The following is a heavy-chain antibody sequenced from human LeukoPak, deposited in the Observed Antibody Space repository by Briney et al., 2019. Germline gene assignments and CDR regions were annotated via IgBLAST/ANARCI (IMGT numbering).Heavy chain of an antibody. Sequence: SVKASCKASGGTFSSFAIRWVREAPGQGLDWVGVIIPIFGTANYAQKFQGRVTIPAGKSTSTAYMELSSMRSENTAVYYCARGPGIAVADNFDYWGQGTLVTVYS. CDR3: ARGPGIAVADNFDY. CDR1: GGTFSSFA. CDR2: IIPIFGTA. D-gene: IGHD6-19*01. J-gene: IGHJ4*02. V-gene: IGHV1-69*06.